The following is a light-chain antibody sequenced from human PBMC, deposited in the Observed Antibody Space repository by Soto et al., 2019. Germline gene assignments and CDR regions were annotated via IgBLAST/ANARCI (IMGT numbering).Light chain of an antibody. CDR2: GNS. V-gene: IGLV1-40*01. Sequence: QSVLTQPPSVSGAPGQRVTISCTGRSSNIWAGYDVHWYQQLPGTAPKLLIYGNSNRPSGVPDRFSGSKSGTSASLAITGLQAEDEADYYCQSYDSSLSGFVVFGGGTQLIVL. CDR1: SSNIWAGYD. J-gene: IGLJ2*01. CDR3: QSYDSSLSGFVV.